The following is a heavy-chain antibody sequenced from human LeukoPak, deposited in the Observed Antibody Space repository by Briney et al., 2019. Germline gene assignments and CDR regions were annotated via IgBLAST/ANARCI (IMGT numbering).Heavy chain of an antibody. CDR1: GFTFSSYA. CDR2: ISGSGGST. CDR3: AFPYDSSGYYLAPFDY. D-gene: IGHD3-22*01. V-gene: IGHV3-23*01. Sequence: GGSLRLSCAASGFTFSSYAMSWVRQAPGKGLEWVSAISGSGGSTYYADSVKGRFTISRDNSKNTLYLQMNSLRAEDTAVHYCAFPYDSSGYYLAPFDYWGQGTLVTVSS. J-gene: IGHJ4*02.